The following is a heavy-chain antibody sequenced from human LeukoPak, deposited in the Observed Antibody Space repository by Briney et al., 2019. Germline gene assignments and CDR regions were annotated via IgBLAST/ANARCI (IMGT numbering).Heavy chain of an antibody. CDR3: ARQRADYYYYSIDV. CDR2: IYYSETT. J-gene: IGHJ6*03. Sequence: SETLSLTCTVSGGSINSANYYWGWLRQPPGKGLEWIGSIYYSETTYDNPSLKSRVTMSIDTSKNQFSLKLSSVTAADSAVYYCARQRADYYYYSIDVWGKGTTVTVS. V-gene: IGHV4-39*01. CDR1: GGSINSANYY.